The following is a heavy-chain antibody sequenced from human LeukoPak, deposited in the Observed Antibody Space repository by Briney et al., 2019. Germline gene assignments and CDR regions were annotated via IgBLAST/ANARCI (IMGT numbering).Heavy chain of an antibody. J-gene: IGHJ6*03. Sequence: SETLSLTCTVSGYSISSGYYWGWIRQPPGKGLAWIGSIYHSGSTYYNPSLKSRVTISVDTSKNQFSLQLTSVTAADTAVYYCARGYYAPPVGYYYMDLWGRGTTVTVSS. CDR1: GYSISSGYY. CDR3: ARGYYAPPVGYYYMDL. D-gene: IGHD3-10*01. V-gene: IGHV4-38-2*02. CDR2: IYHSGST.